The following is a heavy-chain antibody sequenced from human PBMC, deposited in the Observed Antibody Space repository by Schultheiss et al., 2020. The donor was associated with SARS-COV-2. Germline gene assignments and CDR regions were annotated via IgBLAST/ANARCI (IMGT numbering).Heavy chain of an antibody. Sequence: SETLSLTCTVSGGSISSYYWSWIRQPPGKGLEWIGYIYYSGSTYYNPSLKSRVTISVDTSKNQFSLKLSSVTAADTAVYYCARGRVYYDSSGYYSDYWYFDLWGRGTLVTVSS. CDR1: GGSISSYY. J-gene: IGHJ2*01. CDR2: IYYSGST. CDR3: ARGRVYYDSSGYYSDYWYFDL. V-gene: IGHV4-59*12. D-gene: IGHD3-22*01.